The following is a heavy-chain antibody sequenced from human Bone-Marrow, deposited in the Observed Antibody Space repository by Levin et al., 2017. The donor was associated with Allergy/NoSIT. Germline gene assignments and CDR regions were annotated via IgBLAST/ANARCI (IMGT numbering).Heavy chain of an antibody. CDR1: TYSFSAHW. CDR2: IHPGISET. J-gene: IGHJ4*02. V-gene: IGHV5-51*01. D-gene: IGHD2-2*02. Sequence: PGESLKISCQSPTYSFSAHWIGWVRQMPGKGLEWMGIIHPGISETRYSPSFHGQVTISADKSTSTAFLQWSSLKASDTAIYYCARHPSISTSDTLFDYWGQGTLVTVSS. CDR3: ARHPSISTSDTLFDY.